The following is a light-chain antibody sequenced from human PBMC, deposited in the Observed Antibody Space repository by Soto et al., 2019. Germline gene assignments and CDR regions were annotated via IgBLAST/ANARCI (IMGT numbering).Light chain of an antibody. CDR3: QQYDNLLPIT. J-gene: IGKJ5*01. CDR2: DAS. Sequence: IQMTQSPSSLSASVGDRVTITCQASQDISKNLNWYQQKPGKAPKLLIYDASSLQTGVPSRFNGSGSATHFTFPISSLQQEDVATYYCQQYDNLLPITFGQGTRLEIK. V-gene: IGKV1-33*01. CDR1: QDISKN.